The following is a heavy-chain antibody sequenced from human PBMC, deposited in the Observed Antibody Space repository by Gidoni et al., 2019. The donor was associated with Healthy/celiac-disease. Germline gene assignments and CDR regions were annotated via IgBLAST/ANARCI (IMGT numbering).Heavy chain of an antibody. J-gene: IGHJ4*02. CDR1: GYTFTSYA. CDR3: ARDPTTSYFDY. V-gene: IGHV1-3*01. CDR2: INAGNGNT. D-gene: IGHD4-17*01. Sequence: QVQLVQSGAEVKKPGAAVKVACKASGYTFTSYAMHWVRQAPGQRLEWMGWINAGNGNTKYSQTFQGRVTIPRDTSARTAYMALSSLSSEDTAVYYCARDPTTSYFDYWGQGTLVTVSS.